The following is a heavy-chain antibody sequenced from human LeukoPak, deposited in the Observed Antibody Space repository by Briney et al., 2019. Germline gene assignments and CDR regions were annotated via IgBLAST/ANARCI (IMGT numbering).Heavy chain of an antibody. CDR3: ARGFYGSGTYVFDN. Sequence: GGSLRLYCAASGGTLSDYYMSWIRQAPGKGLEWVSYIGSSGSTIYYADSLKGRFTVSRDNAKNSLYLQINSLRAEDTAVYYCARGFYGSGTYVFDNWGQGTLVTVSS. D-gene: IGHD3-10*01. CDR2: IGSSGSTI. J-gene: IGHJ4*02. CDR1: GGTLSDYY. V-gene: IGHV3-11*04.